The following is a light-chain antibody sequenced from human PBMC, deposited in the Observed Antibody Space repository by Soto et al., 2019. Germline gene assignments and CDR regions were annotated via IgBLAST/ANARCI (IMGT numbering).Light chain of an antibody. CDR3: LSYTRNTTLL. V-gene: IGLV2-14*01. Sequence: QSALTQPASVSGSPGQSITISCTGTRSDIGGYKYVSWYQHHPGRAPKFIIYEVNNRPSGVSNRFSGSKSGNTASLTIAGLQTEDEADYYCLSYTRNTTLLFGGGTKLTVL. CDR1: RSDIGGYKY. J-gene: IGLJ2*01. CDR2: EVN.